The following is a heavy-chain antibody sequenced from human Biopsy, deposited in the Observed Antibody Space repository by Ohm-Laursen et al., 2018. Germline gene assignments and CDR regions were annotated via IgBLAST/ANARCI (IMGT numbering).Heavy chain of an antibody. CDR3: AKDLHNYGMDV. V-gene: IGHV3-23*01. CDR2: ISGNSDII. CDR1: GFTFSSYA. Sequence: GSLRLSCSASGFTFSSYAMTWFRQAPGKGLEWVSTISGNSDIIYDTDSVKGRFTISRDNSKNTLYLQMNSLRADDTAIYYCAKDLHNYGMDVWGQGTTVTVSS. J-gene: IGHJ6*02.